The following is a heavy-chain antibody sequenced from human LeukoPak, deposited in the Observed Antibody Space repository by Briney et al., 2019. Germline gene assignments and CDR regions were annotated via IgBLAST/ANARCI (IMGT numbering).Heavy chain of an antibody. CDR2: INPNNGGT. CDR3: ARAVTYIAAAGTNDY. V-gene: IGHV1-2*02. CDR1: GYTFTGYY. D-gene: IGHD6-13*01. J-gene: IGHJ4*02. Sequence: ASVKVSCKASGYTFTGYYLHWVRQAPGQGLEWMGWINPNNGGTYYAQNFQGRVTMTRDTSISTAYMELSSLRSDDTAVYYCARAVTYIAAAGTNDYWGQGTLVTVSS.